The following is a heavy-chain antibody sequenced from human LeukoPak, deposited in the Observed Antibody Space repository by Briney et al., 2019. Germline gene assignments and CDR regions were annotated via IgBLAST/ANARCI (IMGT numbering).Heavy chain of an antibody. Sequence: GGSLRLSCAASGFTFRNCAMSWVRQAPGKGLEWVSGISGTGYNTYYADSVKGRFTISRDNSKNTLYLQMNSLGAEDTAVYYCAKHVSVSLFYFDYCGQRTLVTVSS. D-gene: IGHD3-10*01. J-gene: IGHJ4*02. CDR2: ISGTGYNT. CDR1: GFTFRNCA. CDR3: AKHVSVSLFYFDY. V-gene: IGHV3-23*01.